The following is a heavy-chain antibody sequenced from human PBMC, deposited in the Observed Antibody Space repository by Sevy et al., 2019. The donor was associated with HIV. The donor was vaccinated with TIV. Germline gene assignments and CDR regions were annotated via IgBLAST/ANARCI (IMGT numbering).Heavy chain of an antibody. V-gene: IGHV3-30*18. CDR2: ISYDGSNK. CDR1: GFTFSSYG. Sequence: GGSLRLSCAASGFTFSSYGMHWVRQAPGKGLEWVAVISYDGSNKYYADSVKGRFTISRDNSKNTLYLQMNSLRAEDTAVYYSAKDDGDSSSWYSGGLFDYWGQGTLVTVSS. J-gene: IGHJ4*02. D-gene: IGHD6-13*01. CDR3: AKDDGDSSSWYSGGLFDY.